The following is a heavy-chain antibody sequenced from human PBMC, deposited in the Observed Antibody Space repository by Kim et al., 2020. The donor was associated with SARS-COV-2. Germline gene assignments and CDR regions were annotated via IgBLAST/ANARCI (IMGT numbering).Heavy chain of an antibody. J-gene: IGHJ6*02. Sequence: YYANHVKGRFTISRNTSKNTLDLQMGRLRAEDMAVYYCARFHIPYGMDVWGQGTTVTVSS. CDR3: ARFHIPYGMDV. V-gene: IGHV3-64*01. D-gene: IGHD2-2*02.